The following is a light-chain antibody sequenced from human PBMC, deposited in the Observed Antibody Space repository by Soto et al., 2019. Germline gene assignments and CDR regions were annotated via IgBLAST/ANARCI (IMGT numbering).Light chain of an antibody. CDR2: AAS. J-gene: IGKJ2*01. Sequence: DIQMTQSPSSLSASVGDRVTITCRASESISSYLNWYQQRPGKAPKLLIYAASSLQSGVPSRFSGSGSGTDFTLTISNLQPEDLATYFCQQTYSNSLYTFGQGTTLDIQ. CDR1: ESISSY. CDR3: QQTYSNSLYT. V-gene: IGKV1-39*01.